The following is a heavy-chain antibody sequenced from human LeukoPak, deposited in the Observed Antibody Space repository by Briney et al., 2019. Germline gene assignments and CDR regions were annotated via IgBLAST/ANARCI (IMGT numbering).Heavy chain of an antibody. Sequence: PGGSLRLSCAASGFTFSNAWMSWVRQDPGKGLEWVANIKQDGSEKYYVDSVKGRFTISRDNAKNSLYLQMNSLRAEDTAVYYCARGTYGSGSYINRNWGQGTLVTVSS. D-gene: IGHD3-10*01. CDR3: ARGTYGSGSYINRN. CDR2: IKQDGSEK. V-gene: IGHV3-7*01. CDR1: GFTFSNAW. J-gene: IGHJ4*02.